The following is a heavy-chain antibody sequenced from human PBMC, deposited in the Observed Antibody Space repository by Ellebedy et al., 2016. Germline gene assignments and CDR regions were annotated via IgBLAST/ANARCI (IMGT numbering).Heavy chain of an antibody. D-gene: IGHD4-17*01. V-gene: IGHV4-34*01. CDR1: GFTFSSYA. Sequence: ESLKISXAASGFTFSSYAMSWVRQPPGKGLEWIGEINHSGSTNYNPSLKSRVTISVDTSKNQFSLKLSSVTAADTAVYYCARYLTTVTNNWFDPWGQGTLVTVSS. CDR3: ARYLTTVTNNWFDP. J-gene: IGHJ5*02. CDR2: INHSGST.